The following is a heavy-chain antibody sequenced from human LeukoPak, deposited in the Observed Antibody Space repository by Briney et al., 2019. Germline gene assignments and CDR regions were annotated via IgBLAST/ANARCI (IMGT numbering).Heavy chain of an antibody. Sequence: SETLSLTCTVSGGSISSYYWSWIRQPPGKGLEWIGYIYYSGSTNYNPSLKSRVTISVDTSKNQFSLKLSSVTAADTAVYYCARVRRVTIFGVVTAYYFDYWGQGTLVTVSS. D-gene: IGHD3-3*01. CDR3: ARVRRVTIFGVVTAYYFDY. CDR2: IYYSGST. V-gene: IGHV4-59*01. CDR1: GGSISSYY. J-gene: IGHJ4*02.